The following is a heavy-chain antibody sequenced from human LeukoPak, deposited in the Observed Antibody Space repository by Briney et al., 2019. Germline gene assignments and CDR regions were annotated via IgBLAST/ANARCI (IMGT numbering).Heavy chain of an antibody. CDR2: ISGSGGST. Sequence: PGGSLRLSCAASGFTFSSYAMSWVRQAPGKGLEWVSAISGSGGSTYYADSVKGRFTISRDDSKNTLYLQMNSLRAEDTAVYYCARASRWLQVGFDYWGQGTPVTVSS. V-gene: IGHV3-23*01. CDR1: GFTFSSYA. D-gene: IGHD5-24*01. CDR3: ARASRWLQVGFDY. J-gene: IGHJ4*02.